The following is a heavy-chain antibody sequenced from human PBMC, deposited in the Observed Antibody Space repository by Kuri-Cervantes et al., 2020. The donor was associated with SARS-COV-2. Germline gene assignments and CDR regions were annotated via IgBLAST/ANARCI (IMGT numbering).Heavy chain of an antibody. Sequence: GSLRLSCAVYGGSFSGYYWGWIRQPPGKGLEWIGEINHSGSTNYNPSLRSRVTMSVDTSKNQFSLKLTSVTAADTAVYYCARGTGDLDQWGQGTLVTVSS. D-gene: IGHD7-27*01. V-gene: IGHV4-34*01. CDR2: INHSGST. CDR1: GGSFSGYY. CDR3: ARGTGDLDQ. J-gene: IGHJ5*02.